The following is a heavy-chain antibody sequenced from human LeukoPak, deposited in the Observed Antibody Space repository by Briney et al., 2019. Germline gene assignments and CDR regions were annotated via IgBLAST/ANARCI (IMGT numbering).Heavy chain of an antibody. D-gene: IGHD2-2*01. V-gene: IGHV3-33*01. Sequence: PGRSLRLSCVASGFTFSSYGMHWVRQAPGKGLEWVAVIWNDGINKYYADSVKGRFTISRDNSKNTLYLQMNSLRAEDTAVYYCARAEVPAAIKSGAFDIWGQGTMVTVSS. CDR1: GFTFSSYG. CDR3: ARAEVPAAIKSGAFDI. J-gene: IGHJ3*02. CDR2: IWNDGINK.